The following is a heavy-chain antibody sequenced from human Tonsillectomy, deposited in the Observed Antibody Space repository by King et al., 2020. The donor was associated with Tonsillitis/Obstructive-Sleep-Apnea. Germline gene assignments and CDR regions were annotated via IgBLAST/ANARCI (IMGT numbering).Heavy chain of an antibody. J-gene: IGHJ3*02. CDR1: GGSSSGYY. CDR3: AREEGYCSGGSCYPDAFDI. CDR2: IYYSGST. Sequence: VQLQESGPGLVKPSETLSLTCTVSGGSSSGYYWSWIRQPPGKGLEWIGYIYYSGSTNYNPSLKSRVTISVDTSKNQFSLKLSSVTAADTAVYYCAREEGYCSGGSCYPDAFDIWGQGTMVTVSS. V-gene: IGHV4-59*01. D-gene: IGHD2-15*01.